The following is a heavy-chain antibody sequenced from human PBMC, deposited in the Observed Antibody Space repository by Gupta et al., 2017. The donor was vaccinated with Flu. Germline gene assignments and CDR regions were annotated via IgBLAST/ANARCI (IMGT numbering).Heavy chain of an antibody. CDR3: TRLNQTGTINAYHL. V-gene: IGHV3-73*01. Sequence: IHWVRQAPGKGPEGVGRIRTKPNNYATLYSDSVKGRFTISRDDSRDTAYLQRNSLKTEDTALDDCTRLNQTGTINAYHLWGQGTRVTVSS. CDR2: IRTKPNNYAT. J-gene: IGHJ3*01. D-gene: IGHD1-1*01.